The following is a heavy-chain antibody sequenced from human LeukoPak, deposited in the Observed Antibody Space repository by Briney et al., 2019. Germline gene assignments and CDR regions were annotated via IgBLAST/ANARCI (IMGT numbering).Heavy chain of an antibody. CDR3: ARGRQCDY. CDR2: LYSGGTA. V-gene: IGHV3-53*01. Sequence: GGSLRPSCVASGFIVSSNYMNRVRQAPGKGLEWISILYSGGTAFYADSVKGRFTISRDNSKNTLYLQMNSLRADDTAMYYCARGRQCDYWGQGTLVTVSS. CDR1: GFIVSSNY. D-gene: IGHD4-11*01. J-gene: IGHJ4*02.